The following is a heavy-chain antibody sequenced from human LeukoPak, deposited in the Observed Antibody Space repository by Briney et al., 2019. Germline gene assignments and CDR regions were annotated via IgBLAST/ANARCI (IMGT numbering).Heavy chain of an antibody. CDR2: LTDNGDST. CDR1: GFSFRRCA. Sequence: GGSLRLSCAASGFSFRRCAMNWVRQAPGKGLEWVSGLTDNGDSTYYADSVKGRFTISRDNSKNTLYLQMNSLRAEDTAVYYCARSPQNLYYYYYMDVWGKGTTVTVSS. V-gene: IGHV3-23*01. D-gene: IGHD1-26*01. J-gene: IGHJ6*03. CDR3: ARSPQNLYYYYYMDV.